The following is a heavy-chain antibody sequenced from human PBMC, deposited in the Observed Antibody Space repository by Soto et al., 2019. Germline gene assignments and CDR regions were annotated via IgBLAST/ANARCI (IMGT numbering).Heavy chain of an antibody. J-gene: IGHJ4*02. CDR3: ARVYYYDSSGPEGNFDY. V-gene: IGHV4-39*01. CDR2: IYYSGST. CDR1: GGSISSSSYY. Sequence: SETLSLTCTVSGGSISSSSYYWGWIRQPPGKGLEWIGSIYYSGSTYYNPSPKSRVTISVDTSKNQFSLKLSSVTAADTAVYYCARVYYYDSSGPEGNFDYWGQGTLVTVSS. D-gene: IGHD3-22*01.